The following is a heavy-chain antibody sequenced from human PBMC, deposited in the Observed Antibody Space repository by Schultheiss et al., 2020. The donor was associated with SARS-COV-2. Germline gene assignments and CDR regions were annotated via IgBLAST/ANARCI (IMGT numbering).Heavy chain of an antibody. Sequence: GGSLRLSCAASGFTFSSYGMHWVRQAPGKGLEWVAVISYDGSNKYYADSVKGRFTISRDNSKNTLYLQMNSLRAEDTAVYYCARDDEDGGAVAGYYFDYWGQGTLVTVSS. CDR1: GFTFSSYG. J-gene: IGHJ4*02. V-gene: IGHV3-30*03. CDR2: ISYDGSNK. CDR3: ARDDEDGGAVAGYYFDY. D-gene: IGHD6-19*01.